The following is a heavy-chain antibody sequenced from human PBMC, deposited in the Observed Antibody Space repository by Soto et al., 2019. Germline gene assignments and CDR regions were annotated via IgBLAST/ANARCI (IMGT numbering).Heavy chain of an antibody. V-gene: IGHV4-31*03. CDR3: ARDRGAYGMDV. CDR1: GDSVSGGYY. CDR2: VSPIGTP. Sequence: QVQLQESGPGLVKPSQTLSLTCTVSGDSVSGGYYWSWVRQRPRKGLEWIGDVSPIGTPYYSPSLNSRVSISIDTSKNQLSREVRSVTAADTAVYYCARDRGAYGMDVWGQGTTVTVSS. J-gene: IGHJ6*02.